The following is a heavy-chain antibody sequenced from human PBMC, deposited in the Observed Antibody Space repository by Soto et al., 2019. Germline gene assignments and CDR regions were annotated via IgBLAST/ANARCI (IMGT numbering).Heavy chain of an antibody. J-gene: IGHJ5*02. Sequence: PGESLQIACQGSGFDFTSHWITWVRLMPGKGLGWIGNIDLVDSQTHYSPSFQGQVTLSADKSINTSFLQWATLRASDTAIYCCVRLNFGVVASFSCFDPWGPGTRVTVSS. CDR3: VRLNFGVVASFSCFDP. CDR1: GFDFTSHW. D-gene: IGHD3-3*01. V-gene: IGHV5-10-1*04. CDR2: IDLVDSQT.